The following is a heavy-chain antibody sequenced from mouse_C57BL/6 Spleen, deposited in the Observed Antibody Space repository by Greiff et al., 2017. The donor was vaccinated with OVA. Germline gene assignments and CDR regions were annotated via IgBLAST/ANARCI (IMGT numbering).Heavy chain of an antibody. CDR3: ARDGDYSSWGWFDY. CDR1: GYTFTSYW. CDR2: IDPSDSET. Sequence: QVQLQQPGAELVRPGSSVKLSCKASGYTFTSYWMHWVKQRPIQGLEWIGNIDPSDSETHYNQKFKDKATLTVDKSSSTAYMQLSSLTSEDAAVYYCARDGDYSSWGWFDYWGQGTLVTVSA. V-gene: IGHV1-52*01. D-gene: IGHD1-1*01. J-gene: IGHJ3*01.